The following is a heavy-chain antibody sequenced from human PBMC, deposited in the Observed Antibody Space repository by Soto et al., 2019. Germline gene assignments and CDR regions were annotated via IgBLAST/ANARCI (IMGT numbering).Heavy chain of an antibody. Sequence: QVQLVQSGAEVKKPGASVKVSCKASGDTFSNFDINWVRQDTGQGPDWMGWMRADTGDTGHAQKVRGRISMTRDTSTSNVNMQLSSPVAEITAVDYFARYAYGPGFQSGGQANLVIVSS. J-gene: IGHJ4*02. D-gene: IGHD3-10*01. CDR2: MRADTGDT. CDR1: GDTFSNFD. V-gene: IGHV1-8*01. CDR3: ARYAYGPGFQS.